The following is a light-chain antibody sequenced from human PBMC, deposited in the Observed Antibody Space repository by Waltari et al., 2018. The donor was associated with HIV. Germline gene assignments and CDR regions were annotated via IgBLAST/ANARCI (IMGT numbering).Light chain of an antibody. V-gene: IGLV2-14*01. CDR1: SNDIGGYNF. CDR2: EVS. Sequence: QSALTQPASVSGSPGQSITISCTGTSNDIGGYNFVSWYQPHPGKAPKLMISEVSKRPSGVSDRFSGSKSGNTASLTISGLQAEDEADYYCSSHTSSNTLIFGGGTRLTVL. CDR3: SSHTSSNTLI. J-gene: IGLJ2*01.